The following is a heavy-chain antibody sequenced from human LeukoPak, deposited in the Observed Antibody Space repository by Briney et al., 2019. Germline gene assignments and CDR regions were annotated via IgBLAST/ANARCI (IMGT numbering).Heavy chain of an antibody. D-gene: IGHD7-27*01. J-gene: IGHJ4*02. V-gene: IGHV3-7*03. CDR3: AKMAPNWLYYFDY. CDR2: IKQDGSEK. CDR1: GFTFSSYW. Sequence: GGSLRLSCAASGFTFSSYWMTWIRQAPGKGLEWVANIKQDGSEKYYVDSVKGRFTISRDNAKNSLYLQMNSLRAEDTAVYYCAKMAPNWLYYFDYWGQGTLVTVSS.